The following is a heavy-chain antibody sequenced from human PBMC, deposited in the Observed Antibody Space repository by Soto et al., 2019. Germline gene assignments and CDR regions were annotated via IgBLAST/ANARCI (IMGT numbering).Heavy chain of an antibody. D-gene: IGHD3-22*01. V-gene: IGHV1-18*04. CDR2: ISAYNGNT. CDR3: ERWIYDSSGPTLLDP. J-gene: IGHJ5*02. CDR1: GYTFTSYC. Sequence: ASVYVSFKASGYTFTSYCISWVRQAPGQWLELMGWISAYNGNTNYPQKLQGRVTMTTDTSTSTAYMELRSLRSDDTAVYYCERWIYDSSGPTLLDPWGQGPLVPVSS.